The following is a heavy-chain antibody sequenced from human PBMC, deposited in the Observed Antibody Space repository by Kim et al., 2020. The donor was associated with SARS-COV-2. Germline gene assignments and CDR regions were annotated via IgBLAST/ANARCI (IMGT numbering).Heavy chain of an antibody. J-gene: IGHJ6*02. V-gene: IGHV4-31*03. CDR2: IYYSGST. D-gene: IGHD4-17*01. Sequence: SETLSLTCTVSGGSISSGGYYWSWIRQHPGKGLEWIGYIYYSGSTYYNPSLKSRVTISVDTSKNQFSLKLSSVTAADTAVYYCARDLRMTTGGMDVWGQGTTVTVSS. CDR3: ARDLRMTTGGMDV. CDR1: GGSISSGGYY.